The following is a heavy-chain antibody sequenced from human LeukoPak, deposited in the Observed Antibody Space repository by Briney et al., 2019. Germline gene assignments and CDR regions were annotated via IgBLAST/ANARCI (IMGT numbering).Heavy chain of an antibody. CDR3: ARDRQQWPLDAFDV. V-gene: IGHV3-69-1*01. D-gene: IGHD1-1*01. CDR2: NSSSGTI. Sequence: GGSLRLSCAASGFTCSNFFMNWVRQAPGKGLEWVSYNSSSGTIYYADSVQGRFTISRDSAKNSLYLQMNSLRAEDTAVYYCARDRQQWPLDAFDVWGQGTLVTVSS. J-gene: IGHJ3*01. CDR1: GFTCSNFF.